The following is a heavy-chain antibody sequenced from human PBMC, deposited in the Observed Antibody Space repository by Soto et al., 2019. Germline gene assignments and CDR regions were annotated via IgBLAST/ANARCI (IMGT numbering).Heavy chain of an antibody. CDR2: INPNSGGT. Sequence: ASVKVSCKASGYTFTGYYMHWVRQAPGQGLEWMGWINPNSGGTNYAQKFQGRVTMTRDTSISTAYMELSSVTAADTAVYYCAAGSCSSSGCYWFDPWGQETLVTVSS. CDR1: GYTFTGYY. V-gene: IGHV1-2*02. J-gene: IGHJ5*02. D-gene: IGHD2-2*01. CDR3: AAGSCSSSGCYWFDP.